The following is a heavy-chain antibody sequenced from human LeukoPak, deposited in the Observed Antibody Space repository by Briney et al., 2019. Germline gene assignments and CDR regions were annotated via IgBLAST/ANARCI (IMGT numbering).Heavy chain of an antibody. CDR2: ISDSGGST. J-gene: IGHJ4*02. Sequence: GGSLRLSCAVSGITLSNYGVSWVRQAPGKGLEWVAGISDSGGSTSYADSVKGRFTISRDNPKNTLYLQMNSLRAEDTAVYFCAKRGVVIRVILVGFHKAAYYFDSWGQGALVTVSS. CDR1: GITLSNYG. CDR3: AKRGVVIRVILVGFHKAAYYFDS. D-gene: IGHD3-22*01. V-gene: IGHV3-23*01.